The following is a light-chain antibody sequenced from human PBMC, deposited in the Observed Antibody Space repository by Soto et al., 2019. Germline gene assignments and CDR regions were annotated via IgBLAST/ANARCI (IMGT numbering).Light chain of an antibody. Sequence: DIQMTQSPSAMSASVGDRFTITCRASQGISNYLYWFQQKPGKVPKRLXYGASSLQSGVPSRFRGTGSGTEFTLTISSLQPEDFETYYCLQHNSYPPTFGQGTRLEIK. CDR2: GAS. V-gene: IGKV1-17*03. CDR1: QGISNY. CDR3: LQHNSYPPT. J-gene: IGKJ5*01.